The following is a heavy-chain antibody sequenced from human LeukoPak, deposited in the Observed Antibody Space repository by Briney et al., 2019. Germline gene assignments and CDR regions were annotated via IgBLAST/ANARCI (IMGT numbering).Heavy chain of an antibody. V-gene: IGHV3-15*01. Sequence: GGSLRLLCAACGLTLSKAWMRWVGQARGKGGEGVGRIKSKSDGRTTDYAAPVKGRFTISRDDSKNTLYLQMNSLKTEDTAVYYCTTVGPRGSSRLGYWGQGTLVTVSS. CDR3: TTVGPRGSSRLGY. D-gene: IGHD1-26*01. CDR2: IKSKSDGRTT. CDR1: GLTLSKAW. J-gene: IGHJ4*02.